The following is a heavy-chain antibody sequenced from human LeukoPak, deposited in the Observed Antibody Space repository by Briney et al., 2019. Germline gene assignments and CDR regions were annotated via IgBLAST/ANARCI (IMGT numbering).Heavy chain of an antibody. CDR2: IKQDGSEK. Sequence: GGSLRLSCAASGFTFSSYWMSWVRQAPGEGLEWVANIKQDGSEKYYVDSVKGRFTISRDNAKNSLYLQMNSLRADDTAVYYCARDGEDSGYDYFDYWGQGTLVTVSS. CDR1: GFTFSSYW. V-gene: IGHV3-7*01. J-gene: IGHJ4*02. CDR3: ARDGEDSGYDYFDY. D-gene: IGHD5-12*01.